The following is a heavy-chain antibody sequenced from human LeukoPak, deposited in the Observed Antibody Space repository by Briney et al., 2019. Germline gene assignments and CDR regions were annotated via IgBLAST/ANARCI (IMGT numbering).Heavy chain of an antibody. CDR1: GFTFSDYA. Sequence: PGGSLRLSCAASGFTFSDYAVHWVRQAPGKGLEWVAVISKDGSDKYYPGSVRGRFTTSRDNSKNTIYLQMDSLRAEDTAIYYCARDYWWNYDYWGQGTLVTVSS. CDR2: ISKDGSDK. CDR3: ARDYWWNYDY. D-gene: IGHD1-7*01. J-gene: IGHJ4*02. V-gene: IGHV3-30-3*01.